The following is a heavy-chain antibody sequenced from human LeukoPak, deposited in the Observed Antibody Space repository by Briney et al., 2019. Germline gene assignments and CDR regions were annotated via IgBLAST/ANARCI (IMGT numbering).Heavy chain of an antibody. CDR3: ARSESPSALVLFGDLYSAGDY. V-gene: IGHV3-9*01. CDR2: ISWNSGGI. J-gene: IGHJ4*02. Sequence: PGRSLRLSCVASGFTFDDYAMHWVRQAPGKGLEWVSGISWNSGGIGYADSVKGRFTISRDNAKNSLYLQLNSLRAEDTAVYYCARSESPSALVLFGDLYSAGDYRGRGAVVPVSS. CDR1: GFTFDDYA. D-gene: IGHD3-10*02.